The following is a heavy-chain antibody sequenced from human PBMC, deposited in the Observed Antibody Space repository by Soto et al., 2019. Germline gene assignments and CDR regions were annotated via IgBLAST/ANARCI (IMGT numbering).Heavy chain of an antibody. J-gene: IGHJ4*02. V-gene: IGHV1-18*01. CDR1: GYTFTSYG. D-gene: IGHD3-10*01. CDR2: INVYNGNT. Sequence: QVQLVQSGAEVKKPGASVKVSCKASGYTFTSYGISWVRQAPGQGLEWMGWINVYNGNTNYAQKLQGRVTMTTDTTKKPAYPDPRSLRSDDTAVDFCARDTSPGEDDYWGQGTLVTVSS. CDR3: ARDTSPGEDDY.